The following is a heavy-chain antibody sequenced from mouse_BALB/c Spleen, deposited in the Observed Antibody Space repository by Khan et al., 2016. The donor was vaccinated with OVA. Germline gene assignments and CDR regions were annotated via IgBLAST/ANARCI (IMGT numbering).Heavy chain of an antibody. D-gene: IGHD2-10*01. Sequence: VKLEESGPGLVVPSQSLSITCTASGFSLTGYGVNWVRQPPGKGLEWLGMIWGDGSTDYNSGIKSRLSITKDNSKSQVFLKMNSLQTDDTARYYCARAYYANYREAMDYWGQGNSVTVPS. V-gene: IGHV2-6-7*01. CDR2: IWGDGST. J-gene: IGHJ4*01. CDR1: GFSLTGYG. CDR3: ARAYYANYREAMDY.